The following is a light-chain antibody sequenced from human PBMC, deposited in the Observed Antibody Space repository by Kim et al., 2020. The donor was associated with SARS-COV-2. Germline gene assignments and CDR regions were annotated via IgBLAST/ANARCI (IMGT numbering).Light chain of an antibody. CDR3: QQYNNWPPFT. CDR1: QSVSSN. CDR2: CAS. Sequence: EIVMTQSPATLSVSPGERATLSCRASQSVSSNLAWYQQKPGQAPRLLIYCASTRATGIPARFSGSGSGTEFTLTISSLQSEDFAVYYCQQYNNWPPFTFGQGNKVDIK. V-gene: IGKV3-15*01. J-gene: IGKJ1*01.